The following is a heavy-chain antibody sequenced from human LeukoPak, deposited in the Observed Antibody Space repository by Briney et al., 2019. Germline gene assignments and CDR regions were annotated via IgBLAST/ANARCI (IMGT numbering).Heavy chain of an antibody. D-gene: IGHD4-17*01. CDR2: IIPVFDMT. CDR1: GHTFDRFP. J-gene: IGHJ5*02. V-gene: IGHV1-69*04. Sequence: GASVKVSCKASGHTFDRFPINWVRLAPGRGLEWMGRIIPVFDMTHYAPKFQGRITMTADTSTTTVYMELRSLKSEDTAVYFCAKGPHDYGDFVYLWGQGTRVTVSS. CDR3: AKGPHDYGDFVYL.